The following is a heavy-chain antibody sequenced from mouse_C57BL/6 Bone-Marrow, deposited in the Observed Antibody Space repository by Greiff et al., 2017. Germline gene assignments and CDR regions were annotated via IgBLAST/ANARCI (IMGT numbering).Heavy chain of an antibody. J-gene: IGHJ4*01. CDR1: GYSITSGYY. CDR2: ISYDGSN. CDR3: AREGTTVVALYYYAMDY. V-gene: IGHV3-6*01. Sequence: EVKLLESGPGLVKPSQSLSLTCSVTGYSITSGYYWNWIRQFPGNKLEWMGYISYDGSNNYNPSLKNRISITRDTSKNQFFLKLHSVTTEDTATYYCAREGTTVVALYYYAMDYWGQGTSVTVSS. D-gene: IGHD1-1*01.